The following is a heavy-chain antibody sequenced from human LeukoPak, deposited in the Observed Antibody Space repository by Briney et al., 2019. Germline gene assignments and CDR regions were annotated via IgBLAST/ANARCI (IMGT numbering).Heavy chain of an antibody. J-gene: IGHJ4*02. CDR3: ATLGLVAVAGPEFDY. D-gene: IGHD6-19*01. V-gene: IGHV1-24*01. Sequence: EASVRVSFKGSGYPLTELSMHWVRPAPGKGGEWMGGFDPEDGETIYAQKSQGRVTMTEDTSTDTAYMELSSLRSEDTAVYYCATLGLVAVAGPEFDYWGQGTLVTVSS. CDR2: FDPEDGET. CDR1: GYPLTELS.